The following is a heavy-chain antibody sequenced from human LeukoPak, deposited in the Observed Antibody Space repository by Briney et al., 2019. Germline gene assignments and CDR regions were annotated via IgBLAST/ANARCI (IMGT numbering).Heavy chain of an antibody. CDR1: GGTFSSYA. V-gene: IGHV1-18*01. D-gene: IGHD5-12*01. CDR3: ARDFSPITPDAFDI. J-gene: IGHJ3*02. Sequence: VASVKVSCKASGGTFSSYAISWVRQAPGQGLEWMGWISAYNGNTNYAQKLQGRVTMTTDTSTSTAYMELRSLRSDDTAVYYCARDFSPITPDAFDIWGQGTMVTVSS. CDR2: ISAYNGNT.